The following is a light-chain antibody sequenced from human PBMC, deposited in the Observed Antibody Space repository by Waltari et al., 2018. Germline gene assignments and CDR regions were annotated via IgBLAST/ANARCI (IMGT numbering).Light chain of an antibody. CDR1: QDIASF. J-gene: IGKJ3*01. V-gene: IGKV1-8*01. Sequence: AIRMTQSPSSFPSPTGDGLPITCRASQDIASFLAWYQQKPGKAPNLLIYAASTLQSGVPSRFSGSGSGTDFTLTISWLQSEDFATYYCQQYYNYPFTFGPGTKVDIK. CDR2: AAS. CDR3: QQYYNYPFT.